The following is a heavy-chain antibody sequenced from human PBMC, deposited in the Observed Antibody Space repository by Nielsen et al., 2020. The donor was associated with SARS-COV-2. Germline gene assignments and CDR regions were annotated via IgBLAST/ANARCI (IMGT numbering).Heavy chain of an antibody. Sequence: PGKGLEWIGSIYYSGSTYYNRYLKSRVTISVDTSKNQFSLKLLSVTAADTAVYYCASRRAQNYDFWSGYSFFDYWGQGTLGTVSS. D-gene: IGHD3-3*01. CDR3: ASRRAQNYDFWSGYSFFDY. CDR2: IYYSGST. V-gene: IGHV4-39*07. J-gene: IGHJ4*02.